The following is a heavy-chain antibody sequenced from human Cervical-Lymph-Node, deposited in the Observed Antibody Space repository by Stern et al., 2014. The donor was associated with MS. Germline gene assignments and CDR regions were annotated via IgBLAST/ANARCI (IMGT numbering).Heavy chain of an antibody. CDR2: IIPVFGTP. V-gene: IGHV1-69*01. CDR1: GGTFSKFP. D-gene: IGHD6-13*01. CDR3: ALSSEASDRWYSLGYDL. J-gene: IGHJ5*02. Sequence: VQLVEFGAEVTKPGSSVKVSCKASGGTFSKFPSSWVRQAPGQGLELMGGIIPVFGTPPYAQEFRGMVTITADVSTSSVYMELSSLRSDDTAVYYCALSSEASDRWYSLGYDLWGQGTLVTVSS.